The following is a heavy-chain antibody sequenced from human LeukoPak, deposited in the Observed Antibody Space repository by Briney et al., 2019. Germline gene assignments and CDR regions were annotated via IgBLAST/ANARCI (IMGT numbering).Heavy chain of an antibody. D-gene: IGHD3-22*01. Sequence: ASVKVSCKASGYTFTGYYMHWVRQAPGQGLEWMGWINPNSGGTNYAQKFQGRVTMTRDTSISTAYMELSRLRSDDTAVYYCARGVGYYDSSGYYLRPADYYYYMDVWGKGTTVTVSS. V-gene: IGHV1-2*02. J-gene: IGHJ6*03. CDR1: GYTFTGYY. CDR2: INPNSGGT. CDR3: ARGVGYYDSSGYYLRPADYYYYMDV.